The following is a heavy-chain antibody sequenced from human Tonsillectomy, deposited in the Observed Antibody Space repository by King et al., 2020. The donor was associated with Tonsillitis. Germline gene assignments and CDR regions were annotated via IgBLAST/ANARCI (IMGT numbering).Heavy chain of an antibody. CDR1: GGSISSGGDY. CDR2: IYYSGST. V-gene: IGHV4-31*03. D-gene: IGHD3-3*01. CDR3: ARGDPLPPIFGAGMFDY. J-gene: IGHJ4*02. Sequence: QLQESGPGLVKPSQTLSLTCTVSGGSISSGGDYGSWIRQHPGKGLEWIGYIYYSGSTYYNPSLKSRVTISVDTSKNQFSLKLSSVTAADTAGYYFARGDPLPPIFGAGMFDYWGQGTLVTVSS.